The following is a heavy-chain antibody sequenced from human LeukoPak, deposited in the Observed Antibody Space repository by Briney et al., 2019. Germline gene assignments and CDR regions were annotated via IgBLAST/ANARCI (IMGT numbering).Heavy chain of an antibody. CDR2: INHSGST. CDR3: ARLVVVPGGYDY. J-gene: IGHJ4*02. V-gene: IGHV4-34*01. Sequence: PSETLSLTCAGYGGSFSGYYWSWLRQPPGKGLEWSGEINHSGSTNYNPPLKSRVTISVDTSKNQFSLKLSAVTAADTAVYYCARLVVVPGGYDYWGQGTLVTASS. D-gene: IGHD2-2*01. CDR1: GGSFSGYY.